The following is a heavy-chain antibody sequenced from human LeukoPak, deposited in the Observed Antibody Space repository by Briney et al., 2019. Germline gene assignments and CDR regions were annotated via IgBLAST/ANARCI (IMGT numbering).Heavy chain of an antibody. CDR2: IIRILGIA. CDR1: GGTFSSYA. V-gene: IGHV1-69*04. D-gene: IGHD5-18*01. CDR3: ARAYSYGSHYFDY. Sequence: SVKVSCKASGGTFSSYAISWVRQAPGQGLEWMGRIIRILGIANYAQKFQGRVTITADKSTSTAYMELSSLRSEDTAVYYCARAYSYGSHYFDYWGQGTLVTVSS. J-gene: IGHJ4*02.